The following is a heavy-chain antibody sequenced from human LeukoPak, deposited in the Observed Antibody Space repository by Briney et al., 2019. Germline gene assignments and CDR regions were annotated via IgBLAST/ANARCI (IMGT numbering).Heavy chain of an antibody. J-gene: IGHJ3*02. CDR2: IYYSGST. V-gene: IGHV4-59*01. CDR3: ARDRPRYCSSTSCYSAFDI. CDR1: GGSISSYY. D-gene: IGHD2-2*01. Sequence: SETLSLTCTVSGGSISSYYWSWIRPPPGKGLEWIGYIYYSGSTNYNPSLKSRVTISVDTSKNQFSLKLSSVTAADTAVYYCARDRPRYCSSTSCYSAFDICGQGTMVTVSS.